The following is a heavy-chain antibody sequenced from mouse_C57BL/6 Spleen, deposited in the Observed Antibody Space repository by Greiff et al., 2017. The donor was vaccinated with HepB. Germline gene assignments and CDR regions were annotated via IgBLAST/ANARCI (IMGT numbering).Heavy chain of an antibody. CDR1: GYTFTSYW. V-gene: IGHV1-72*01. J-gene: IGHJ1*03. CDR2: IDPNSGGT. D-gene: IGHD2-4*01. Sequence: QVQLKESGAELVKPGASVKLSCKASGYTFTSYWMHWVKQRPGRGLEWIGRIDPNSGGTKYNEKFKSKATLTVDKPSSTAYMQLSSLTSEDSAVYYCAREGNYDYDEVYWYFDVWGTGTTVTVSS. CDR3: AREGNYDYDEVYWYFDV.